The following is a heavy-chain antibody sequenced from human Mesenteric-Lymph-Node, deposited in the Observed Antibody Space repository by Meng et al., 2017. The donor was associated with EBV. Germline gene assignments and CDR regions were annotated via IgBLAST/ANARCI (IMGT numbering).Heavy chain of an antibody. CDR2: IYHGWIT. D-gene: IGHD1-26*01. CDR1: GGSTSMSNW. V-gene: IGHV4-4*02. CDR3: ARGEIVRGEWYFDL. Sequence: QVQRPESRPGLVRPAGTLSLTCFVSGGSTSMSNWWSWVRQSPGKGLGRIGKIYHGWITNYNPSLKSRVTMSVDKSQNQFSLKLTSVTAADRAIYYCARGEIVRGEWYFDLWGRGTLVTVSS. J-gene: IGHJ2*01.